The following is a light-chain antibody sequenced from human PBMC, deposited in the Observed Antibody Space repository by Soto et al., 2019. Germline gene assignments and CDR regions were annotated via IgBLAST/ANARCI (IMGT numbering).Light chain of an antibody. V-gene: IGLV4-69*01. CDR2: LNSDGSH. J-gene: IGLJ2*01. CDR3: QTWGTGIRV. CDR1: SRHSSYA. Sequence: QSVLTQSPSASASLGASVKLTCTLSSRHSSYAIAWHQQQPEKGPRYLMKLNSDGSHSKGDGIPDRFSGSSSGAERYLTISSLQSEDEADYYCQTWGTGIRVFGGGTKVTVL.